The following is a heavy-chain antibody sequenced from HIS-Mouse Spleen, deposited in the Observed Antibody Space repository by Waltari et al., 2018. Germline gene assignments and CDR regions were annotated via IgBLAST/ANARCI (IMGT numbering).Heavy chain of an antibody. CDR2: IYYSGDT. J-gene: IGHJ2*01. CDR3: ARHNLNYWYFDL. CDR1: GGSISSSSYY. Sequence: QLQLQESGPGLVKPSETLSLTCTVSGGSISSSSYYWGWIRQPPGKGLEWIGSIYYSGDTYYNPSLKSRVTISVDTSKNQFSLKLSSVTAADTAVYYCARHNLNYWYFDLWGRGTLVTVSS. V-gene: IGHV4-39*01.